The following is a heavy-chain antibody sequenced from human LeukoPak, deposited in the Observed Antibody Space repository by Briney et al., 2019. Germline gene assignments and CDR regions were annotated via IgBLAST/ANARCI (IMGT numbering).Heavy chain of an antibody. Sequence: GGSLRLSCAASGFTFSSYSMNWVRQAPGKGLEWVSYISSSSSTIYYADSVKGRFTISRDNAKNLLYLQMTGLRAEDTAVYYCARNTVAAAGDSWGQGTLVTVSS. CDR2: ISSSSSTI. J-gene: IGHJ4*02. CDR3: ARNTVAAAGDS. D-gene: IGHD6-13*01. V-gene: IGHV3-48*04. CDR1: GFTFSSYS.